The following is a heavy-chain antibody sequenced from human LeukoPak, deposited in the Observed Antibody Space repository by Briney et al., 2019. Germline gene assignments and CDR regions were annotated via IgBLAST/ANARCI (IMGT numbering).Heavy chain of an antibody. CDR1: GGFVSRES. J-gene: IGHJ2*01. Sequence: SETLSLTCTVSGGFVSRESWTWIRQFPDKRLEWIGYISHSGASDYKPSLESRVTISVDTSKNQFSLKLSSVTAADTAVYYCARDSAVGGSYSLRYFDLWGRGTLVTVSS. D-gene: IGHD1-26*01. CDR3: ARDSAVGGSYSLRYFDL. CDR2: ISHSGAS. V-gene: IGHV4-59*02.